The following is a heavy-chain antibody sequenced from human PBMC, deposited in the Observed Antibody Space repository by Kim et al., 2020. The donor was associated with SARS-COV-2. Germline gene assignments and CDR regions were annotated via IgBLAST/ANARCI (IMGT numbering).Heavy chain of an antibody. D-gene: IGHD1-26*01. CDR1: GFTFSSYA. V-gene: IGHV3-30*04. Sequence: GGSLRLSCAASGFTFSSYAMHWVRQAPGKGLEWVAVISYDGSNKYYADSVKGRFTISRDNSKNTLYLQMNSLRAEDTAVYYCAREELLGAFDIWGQGTMVTVSS. CDR2: ISYDGSNK. J-gene: IGHJ3*02. CDR3: AREELLGAFDI.